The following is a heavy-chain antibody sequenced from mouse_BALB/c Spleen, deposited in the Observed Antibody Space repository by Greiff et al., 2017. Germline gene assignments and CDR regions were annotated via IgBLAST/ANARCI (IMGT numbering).Heavy chain of an antibody. J-gene: IGHJ1*01. D-gene: IGHD1-1*02. CDR3: TSSYGRYFDV. CDR1: GYTFTSYW. Sequence: QVQLQQPGAELVRPGASVKLSCKASGYTFTSYWINWVKQRPGQGLEWIGNIYPSDSYTNYNQKFKDKATLTVDKSSSTAYMQLSSPTSEDSAVYYCTSSYGRYFDVWGAGTTVTVSA. V-gene: IGHV1-69*02. CDR2: IYPSDSYT.